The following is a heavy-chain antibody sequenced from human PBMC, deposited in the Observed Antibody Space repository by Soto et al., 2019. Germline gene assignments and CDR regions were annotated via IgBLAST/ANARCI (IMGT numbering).Heavy chain of an antibody. CDR3: ARDPGAYCGGDCYFDY. CDR2: IYYSGST. J-gene: IGHJ4*02. D-gene: IGHD2-21*02. V-gene: IGHV4-59*01. Sequence: PETLPLTCTGSGGTISSYSWRWFRQPPGKGLEWLGYIYYSGSTNYNPSLKSRVTISVDTSKNQFSLKLSSVTAADTAVYYCARDPGAYCGGDCYFDYWGQGTLVTVS. CDR1: GGTISSYS.